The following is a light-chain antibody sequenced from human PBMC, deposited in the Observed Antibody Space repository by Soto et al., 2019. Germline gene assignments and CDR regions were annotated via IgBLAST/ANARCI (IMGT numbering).Light chain of an antibody. CDR3: QQYNNWPPLT. CDR2: AAS. Sequence: EIVMTQSPATLSVSPGERATLSCRASQSVSSKIAWYQQKPGQAPRLLIYAASTRATGIPARFSGSGSGTEFTLTFSSLQSEDFAVYYCQQYNNWPPLTFGGGTKVEIK. V-gene: IGKV3-15*01. CDR1: QSVSSK. J-gene: IGKJ4*01.